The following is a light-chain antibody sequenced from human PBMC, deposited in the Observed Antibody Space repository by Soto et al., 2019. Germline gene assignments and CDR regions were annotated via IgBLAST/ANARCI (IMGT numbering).Light chain of an antibody. J-gene: IGLJ1*01. CDR2: EVS. Sequence: QSVLTQPASVSGSPGQSITISCTGTSSDVGGHNYVSWYQQHPGKAPKLMIYEVSNRPSGVSNRFSGSKSGNTASLTISGLQAEDEADYYCSSYTSRTLYVFGTGTKVTVL. CDR3: SSYTSRTLYV. V-gene: IGLV2-14*01. CDR1: SSDVGGHNY.